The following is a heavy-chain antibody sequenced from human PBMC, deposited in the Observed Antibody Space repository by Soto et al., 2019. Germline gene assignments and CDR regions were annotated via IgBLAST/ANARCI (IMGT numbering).Heavy chain of an antibody. Sequence: QVQLVQSGAEVKKPGSSVKVSCKVSGGTFSSHAINWLRQAPGQGFEWMGVIIPITETPNNAEKFQGRVTITADKSTTTVYMELSSPTFDDTAVYFCARGNKGPGHYGPGSQGWYGPWGQGTLVTVSS. CDR2: IIPITETP. V-gene: IGHV1-69*06. CDR3: ARGNKGPGHYGPGSQGWYGP. CDR1: GGTFSSHA. D-gene: IGHD3-10*01. J-gene: IGHJ5*02.